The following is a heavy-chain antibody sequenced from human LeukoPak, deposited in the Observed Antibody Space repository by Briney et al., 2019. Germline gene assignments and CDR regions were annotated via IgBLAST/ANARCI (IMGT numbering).Heavy chain of an antibody. CDR3: ARGNYDDYPGVDY. CDR2: ISGSGGST. Sequence: GGSLRLSCAASGFTVSSNYMSWVRQAPGKGLEWVSAISGSGGSTYYADSVKGRFTISRDNAKNSLYLQMNSLRAEDTAVYYCARGNYDDYPGVDYWGQGTLVTVSS. CDR1: GFTVSSNY. J-gene: IGHJ4*02. D-gene: IGHD4-17*01. V-gene: IGHV3-23*01.